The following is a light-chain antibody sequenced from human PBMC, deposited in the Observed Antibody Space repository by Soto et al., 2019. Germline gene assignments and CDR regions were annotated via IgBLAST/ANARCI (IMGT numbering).Light chain of an antibody. V-gene: IGKV3-20*01. Sequence: EIVLTQSPGTLSLSPGERATLSCRASQSVSSSYLAWYQQKPGQAPRLLIYGASSRATGIPDRFSGSGSGTDFTLTISRLEPEDFAVYYCQPYGSSPPLTFGGGTKVDI. J-gene: IGKJ4*01. CDR2: GAS. CDR3: QPYGSSPPLT. CDR1: QSVSSSY.